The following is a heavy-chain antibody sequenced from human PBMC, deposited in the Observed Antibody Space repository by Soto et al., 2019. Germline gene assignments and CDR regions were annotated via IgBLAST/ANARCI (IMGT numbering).Heavy chain of an antibody. CDR2: IYTSGST. CDR3: AREWYYYDSSGYYIWFDP. Sequence: SETLSLTCTVSGGSISSYYWSWIRQPAGKGLEWIGRIYTSGSTNYNPSLKSRVTMSVDTSKNQFSLKPSSVTAADTAVYYCAREWYYYDSSGYYIWFDPWGQGTLVTVSS. CDR1: GGSISSYY. D-gene: IGHD3-22*01. V-gene: IGHV4-4*07. J-gene: IGHJ5*02.